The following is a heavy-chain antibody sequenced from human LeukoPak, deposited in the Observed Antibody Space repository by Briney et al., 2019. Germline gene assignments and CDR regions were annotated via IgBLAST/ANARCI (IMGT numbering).Heavy chain of an antibody. Sequence: GGSLRLSCAASGFTFSSYGMNWVGQAPGKGLEWVSGISGSGRGTYYADSVKGRFTISRDNSKNTPYLQMNSLRAEDTAVYYCAKTTTGTTEAFDIWGQGTMVTVSS. D-gene: IGHD1-1*01. CDR1: GFTFSSYG. J-gene: IGHJ3*02. CDR3: AKTTTGTTEAFDI. CDR2: ISGSGRGT. V-gene: IGHV3-23*01.